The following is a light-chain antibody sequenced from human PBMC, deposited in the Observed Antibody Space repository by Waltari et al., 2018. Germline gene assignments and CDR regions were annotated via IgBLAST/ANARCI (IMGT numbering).Light chain of an antibody. CDR2: AAS. CDR1: QSIGYY. J-gene: IGKJ1*01. V-gene: IGKV1-39*01. Sequence: DIQMTQSPSSLSASVGDRVPITCRASQSIGYYLNWFQQKPGKPPKVLIFAASGLQSGVPSRFSGSGSGTDFTLTITSLHPEDFATYYCQQSYSIPLTFGQGTKVEIK. CDR3: QQSYSIPLT.